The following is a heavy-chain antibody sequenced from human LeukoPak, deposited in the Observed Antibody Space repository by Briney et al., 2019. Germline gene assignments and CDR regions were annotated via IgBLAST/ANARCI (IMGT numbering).Heavy chain of an antibody. CDR1: GGSFSGYY. CDR3: ARDSAAGSYYYYTDV. Sequence: SSETLSLTCAVYGGSFSGYYWSWIRQPPGKGLEWIGEINHSGSTNYNPSLKSRVTISVDTSKNQFSLNLTSVTAADTAVYYCARDSAAGSYYYYTDVWGKGTTVTISS. J-gene: IGHJ6*03. D-gene: IGHD1-1*01. CDR2: INHSGST. V-gene: IGHV4-34*01.